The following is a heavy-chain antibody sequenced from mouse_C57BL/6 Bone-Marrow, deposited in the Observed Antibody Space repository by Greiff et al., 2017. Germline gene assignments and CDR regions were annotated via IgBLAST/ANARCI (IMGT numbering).Heavy chain of an antibody. V-gene: IGHV5-4*01. CDR3: ARDRGWLDAY. D-gene: IGHD2-3*01. CDR2: ISDGGSYT. J-gene: IGHJ3*01. CDR1: GFTFSSYA. Sequence: EVQLQESGGGLVKPGGSLKLSCAASGFTFSSYAMSWVRQTPEKRLEWVATISDGGSYTYYPDNVKGRFTISRDNAKNNLYLQRSHLKSEDTAMYYCARDRGWLDAYWGQGTLVTVSA.